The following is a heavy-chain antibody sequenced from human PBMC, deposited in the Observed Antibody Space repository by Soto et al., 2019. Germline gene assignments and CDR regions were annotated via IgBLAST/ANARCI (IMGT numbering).Heavy chain of an antibody. V-gene: IGHV4-4*02. J-gene: IGHJ5*02. D-gene: IGHD6-13*01. CDR3: ARGGPVYSSSWYWFDP. CDR2: IYHSGST. Sequence: PSATLSLTFAVSGGSISSSNWLSWVRQPPGKGLEWIGEIYHSGSTNYNPSLKSRVTISVDKSKNQFSLKLSSVTAADTAVYYCARGGPVYSSSWYWFDPWGQGTLVTVS. CDR1: GGSISSSNW.